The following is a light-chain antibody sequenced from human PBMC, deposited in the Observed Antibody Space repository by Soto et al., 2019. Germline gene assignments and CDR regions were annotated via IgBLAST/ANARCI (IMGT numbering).Light chain of an antibody. CDR3: QQYDSSPRT. CDR2: GAS. J-gene: IGKJ1*01. V-gene: IGKV3-20*01. Sequence: IVLTPSPGTLSLSPGARATLSCRASQTVRSTYLAWYQQKAGQAPRLLIYGASSRATGIPDRFSGSGSGTDFTLTISRLEPEDFAVYYCQQYDSSPRTFGQGTKVDIK. CDR1: QTVRSTY.